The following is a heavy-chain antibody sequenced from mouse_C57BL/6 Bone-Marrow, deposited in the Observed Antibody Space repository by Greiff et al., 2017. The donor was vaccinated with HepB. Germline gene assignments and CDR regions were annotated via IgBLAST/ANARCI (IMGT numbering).Heavy chain of an antibody. Sequence: VQLQQPGAELVKPGASVKLSCKASGYTFTSYWMHWVKQRPGQGLEWIGMIHPNSGSTNYNEKFKSKATLTVDKSSSTAYMQLSSLTSEDSAVYYCAREWAYGSLFAYWGQGTLVTVSA. CDR3: AREWAYGSLFAY. V-gene: IGHV1-64*01. CDR2: IHPNSGST. CDR1: GYTFTSYW. J-gene: IGHJ3*01. D-gene: IGHD1-1*01.